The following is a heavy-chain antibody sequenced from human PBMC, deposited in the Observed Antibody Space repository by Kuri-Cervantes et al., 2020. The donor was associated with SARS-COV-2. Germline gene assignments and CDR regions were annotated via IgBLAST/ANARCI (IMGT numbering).Heavy chain of an antibody. V-gene: IGHV4-39*01. Sequence: SETLSLTCTVSGGSISSSSYYWGWIRQPPGKGLEWIGSIYYSGSTYYNPSLKSRVTISVDTSKNQFSLKLSSVTAPDTAVYYCGRQASDWHIDYWGQGTLVTVSS. D-gene: IGHD3-9*01. CDR3: GRQASDWHIDY. J-gene: IGHJ4*02. CDR1: GGSISSSSYY. CDR2: IYYSGST.